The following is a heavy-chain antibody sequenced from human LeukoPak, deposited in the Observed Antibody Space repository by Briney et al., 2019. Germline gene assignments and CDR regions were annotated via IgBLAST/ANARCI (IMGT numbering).Heavy chain of an antibody. CDR1: GYTFTSYG. V-gene: IGHV1-18*01. J-gene: IGHJ5*02. CDR2: ISAYNGNT. Sequence: ASVKVSCKASGYTFTSYGISWVRQAPGQGLEWMGWISAYNGNTNYAQKLQGRVTMTTDTSTSTAYMELRSLRSDDTAVYYCAREAGYYSSASCHYNWFDPWGQGTLVIVSS. CDR3: AREAGYYSSASCHYNWFDP. D-gene: IGHD2-2*01.